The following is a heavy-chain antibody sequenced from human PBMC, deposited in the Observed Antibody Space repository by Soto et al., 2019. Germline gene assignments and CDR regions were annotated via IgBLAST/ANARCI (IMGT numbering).Heavy chain of an antibody. Sequence: SETLSLTCAVYGGSFSGYYWSWIRQPPGKGLEWIGEINHSGSTNYNPSLKSRVTISVDTSKNQFSLKLSSVTAADTAVYYCARGRRNWAFDYWGQGTLVTVSS. CDR1: GGSFSGYY. CDR3: ARGRRNWAFDY. D-gene: IGHD7-27*01. V-gene: IGHV4-34*01. J-gene: IGHJ4*02. CDR2: INHSGST.